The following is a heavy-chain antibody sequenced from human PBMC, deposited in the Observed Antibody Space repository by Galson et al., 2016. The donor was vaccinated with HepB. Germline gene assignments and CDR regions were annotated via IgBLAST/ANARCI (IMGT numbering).Heavy chain of an antibody. Sequence: SETLSLTCTVSGDSISSSRYSWGWIRQPPGKGLEWIGSIYYSGASSYNPSLKSRVTMSVDTSKNQFSLRLNSVTAADTAVYYCARSKYYGSGSYFAYWGRGTLVTVSS. J-gene: IGHJ4*02. D-gene: IGHD3-10*01. V-gene: IGHV4-39*01. CDR1: GDSISSSRYS. CDR2: IYYSGAS. CDR3: ARSKYYGSGSYFAY.